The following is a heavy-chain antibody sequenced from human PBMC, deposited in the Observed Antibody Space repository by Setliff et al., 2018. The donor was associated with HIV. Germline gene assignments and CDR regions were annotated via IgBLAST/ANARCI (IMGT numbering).Heavy chain of an antibody. CDR3: ARAHFLVAMTRNWFDP. V-gene: IGHV1-2*06. J-gene: IGHJ5*02. CDR1: GYTFTDFY. Sequence: ASVKVSCKASGYTFTDFYIHWVRQAPGQGLEWIGRINPKSGVADYLKKFQGRVTMTADTLTNTAHMELIRPRFDDTAVYYCARAHFLVAMTRNWFDPWG. D-gene: IGHD5-12*01. CDR2: INPKSGVA.